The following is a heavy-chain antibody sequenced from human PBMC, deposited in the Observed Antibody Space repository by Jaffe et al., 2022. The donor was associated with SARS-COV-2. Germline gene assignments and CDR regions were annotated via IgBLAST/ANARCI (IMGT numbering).Heavy chain of an antibody. D-gene: IGHD3-22*01. J-gene: IGHJ3*02. CDR3: ARDLRSVIVVVTDAFDI. CDR2: ISSSSSYI. V-gene: IGHV3-21*01. CDR1: GFTFSSYS. Sequence: EVQLVESGGGLVKPGGSLRLSCAASGFTFSSYSMNWVRQAPGKGLEWVSSISSSSSYIYYADSVKGRFTISRDNAKNSLYLQMNSLRAEDTAVYYCARDLRSVIVVVTDAFDIWGQGTMVTVSS.